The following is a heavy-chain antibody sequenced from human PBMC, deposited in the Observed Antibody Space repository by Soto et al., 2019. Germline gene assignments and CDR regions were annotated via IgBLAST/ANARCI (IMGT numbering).Heavy chain of an antibody. CDR2: IYHSGST. D-gene: IGHD2-2*01. V-gene: IGHV4-30-2*01. CDR3: ARAHVGCSSTSYYVRYYYYGMDV. CDR1: GGSISGGGYS. Sequence: SETLSLTCAVSGGSISGGGYSWSWIGQPPGKGLERIGYIYHSGSTYYNPSLKSRVTISVARSKNQSSLKLSSVTAADTAVYYCARAHVGCSSTSYYVRYYYYGMDVWGQGTTVTGSS. J-gene: IGHJ6*02.